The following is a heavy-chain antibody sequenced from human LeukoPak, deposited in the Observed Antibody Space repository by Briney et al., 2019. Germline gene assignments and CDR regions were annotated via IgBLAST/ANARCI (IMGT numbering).Heavy chain of an antibody. V-gene: IGHV4-59*01. CDR2: IYYSGST. CDR3: AREKGPPWYYDSSGYYSDWYFDL. CDR1: GGSISSYY. D-gene: IGHD3-22*01. J-gene: IGHJ2*01. Sequence: SETLSLTCTVSGGSISSYYWSWIRQPPGKGLEWIGYIYYSGSTNYNPSLKSRVTISVDTSKNQFSLKLSSVTAADTAVYYCAREKGPPWYYDSSGYYSDWYFDLWGRGTLVTVSS.